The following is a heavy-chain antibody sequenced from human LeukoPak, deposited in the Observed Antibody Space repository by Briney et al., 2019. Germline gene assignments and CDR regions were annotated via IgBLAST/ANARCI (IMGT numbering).Heavy chain of an antibody. D-gene: IGHD6-19*01. CDR2: INPNSGGT. Sequence: WASVKVSCKASGYTFTGHYMHWVRQAPGQGLEWMGWINPNSGGTNYAQKFQGRVTMTRDTSISTAYMELSRLRSDDTAVYYCARPGWSVAGTDYWGQGTLVTVSS. J-gene: IGHJ4*02. CDR3: ARPGWSVAGTDY. CDR1: GYTFTGHY. V-gene: IGHV1-2*02.